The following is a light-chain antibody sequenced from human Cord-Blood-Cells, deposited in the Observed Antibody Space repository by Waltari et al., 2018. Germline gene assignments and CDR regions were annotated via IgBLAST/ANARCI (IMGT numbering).Light chain of an antibody. CDR2: GIT. CDR1: SSNMGSNY. J-gene: IGLJ3*02. Sequence: QSVLTQPPSASGTPGQRVTISCSGSSSNMGSNYVYWYQQHPGTAPKHLINGITQRPSGLPDRVSGSKTGTSAYRAISGLRSEDEADYYCAAWDDSLSGWVFGGGTKLTVL. CDR3: AAWDDSLSGWV. V-gene: IGLV1-47*01.